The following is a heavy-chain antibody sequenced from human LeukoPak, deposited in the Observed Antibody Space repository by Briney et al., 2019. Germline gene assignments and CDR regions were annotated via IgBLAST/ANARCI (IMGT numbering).Heavy chain of an antibody. CDR2: ISSSGSTI. Sequence: GGSLRLSCAASGFTFSSYEMNWVRQAPGKGLEWVSYISSSGSTIYYADSVKGRFTFSRDNAKNSLYLQMNSLRAEDTAVYYCARDPYYGDYVVWGQGTLVTVSS. CDR1: GFTFSSYE. CDR3: ARDPYYGDYVV. J-gene: IGHJ4*02. D-gene: IGHD4-17*01. V-gene: IGHV3-48*03.